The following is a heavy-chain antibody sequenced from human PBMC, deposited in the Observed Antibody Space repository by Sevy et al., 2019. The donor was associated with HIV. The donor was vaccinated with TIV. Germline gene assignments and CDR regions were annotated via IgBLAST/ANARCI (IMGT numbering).Heavy chain of an antibody. V-gene: IGHV3-23*01. D-gene: IGHD3-10*01. Sequence: GGSLGLSCAASGFTFSSYAMSWVRQAPGKGLEWVSAISGSGGSTYYADSVKGRFTISRDNSKNTLYLQMNSLRAEDTAVYYCAKVPGGVTMVRGVIITSFDYWGQGTLVTVSS. CDR2: ISGSGGST. J-gene: IGHJ4*02. CDR3: AKVPGGVTMVRGVIITSFDY. CDR1: GFTFSSYA.